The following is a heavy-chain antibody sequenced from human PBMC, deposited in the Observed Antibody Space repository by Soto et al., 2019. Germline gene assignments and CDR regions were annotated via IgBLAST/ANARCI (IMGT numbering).Heavy chain of an antibody. V-gene: IGHV3-23*01. CDR2: ISGSGGGT. J-gene: IGHJ4*02. Sequence: GGSLRLSCAASGFTFSSYAMTWVRQAPGKGLEWVSSISGSGGGTYYADSVKGRFTISRDNSKNTLYLQMNSLRAEDTAVYYCAKGGGYSGYDLSGFFHYWGQGTLVTVSS. CDR1: GFTFSSYA. CDR3: AKGGGYSGYDLSGFFHY. D-gene: IGHD5-12*01.